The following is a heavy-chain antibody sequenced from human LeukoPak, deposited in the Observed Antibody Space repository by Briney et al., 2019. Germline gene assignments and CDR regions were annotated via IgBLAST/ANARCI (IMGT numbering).Heavy chain of an antibody. D-gene: IGHD2-21*01. Sequence: PGGSLRLSCAASGFTFRSYTMSWVRQAPGKGLEWVSTISGSGSTYYADSVRGRFTISRDNYKNTLYLQVNSLRAEDTAVYYCAKLTSIVPPAQVDYWGQGTLVTVSS. CDR2: ISGSGST. J-gene: IGHJ4*02. CDR3: AKLTSIVPPAQVDY. V-gene: IGHV3-23*01. CDR1: GFTFRSYT.